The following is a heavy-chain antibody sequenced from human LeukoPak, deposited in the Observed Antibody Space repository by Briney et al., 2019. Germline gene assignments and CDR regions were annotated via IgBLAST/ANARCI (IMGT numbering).Heavy chain of an antibody. V-gene: IGHV1-18*01. CDR1: GYTFSDFG. CDR2: ISAYNGDT. CDR3: ARGRPSDY. Sequence: ASVKVSCETSGYTFSDFGMSWVRQAPGQGLEWMGWISAYNGDTNYAHNLQGRVTMTTDTSTSTAYMELRSLRSDDTAVYYCARGRPSDYRGQGTLVTVSS. J-gene: IGHJ4*02.